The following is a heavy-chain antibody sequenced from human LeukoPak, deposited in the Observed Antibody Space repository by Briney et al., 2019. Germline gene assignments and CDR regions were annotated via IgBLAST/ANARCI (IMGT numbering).Heavy chain of an antibody. CDR1: GYTFTSYG. CDR2: ISAYNGNT. J-gene: IGHJ4*02. V-gene: IGHV1-18*01. Sequence: ASVKVSCKASGYTFTSYGISWVRQAHGQGLEWMGWISAYNGNTNYAQKLQGRVTMTTDTSTSTAYMELRSLRSDDTAVYYCARDSVFWSGYYTYDYWGREPWSPSPQ. D-gene: IGHD3-3*01. CDR3: ARDSVFWSGYYTYDY.